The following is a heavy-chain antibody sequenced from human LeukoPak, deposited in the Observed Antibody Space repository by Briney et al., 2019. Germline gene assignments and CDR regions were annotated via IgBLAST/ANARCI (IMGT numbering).Heavy chain of an antibody. Sequence: GGSLRLSCAAAGFTFSSYWMHWVRHAPGKGLVWVSRINGDVSSTTYADSVKGRFTISRDNAKNTLYLQMNSLRAEDTAVYYCAREEEEYCSSTSCYPVGRFDYWGQGTLVTVSS. J-gene: IGHJ4*02. CDR1: GFTFSSYW. CDR2: INGDVSST. D-gene: IGHD2-2*01. V-gene: IGHV3-74*01. CDR3: AREEEEYCSSTSCYPVGRFDY.